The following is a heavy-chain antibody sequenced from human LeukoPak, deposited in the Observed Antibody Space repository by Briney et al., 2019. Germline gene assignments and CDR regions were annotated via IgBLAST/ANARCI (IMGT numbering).Heavy chain of an antibody. CDR1: GFTFSSYA. J-gene: IGHJ4*02. D-gene: IGHD5-18*01. Sequence: GGSLRLSCAASGFTFSSYAMHWVRQAPGKGLEWVAVISYDGSNKYYADSVKGRFTISRDNSKNTLYLQMNSLRAEDTAVYYCACVRGTAMALTYFDYWGQGTLVTVSS. V-gene: IGHV3-30*04. CDR3: ACVRGTAMALTYFDY. CDR2: ISYDGSNK.